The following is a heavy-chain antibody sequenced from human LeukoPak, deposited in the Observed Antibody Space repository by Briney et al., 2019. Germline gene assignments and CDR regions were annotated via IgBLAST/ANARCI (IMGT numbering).Heavy chain of an antibody. Sequence: PGGSLRLSCAASGFTFSSYWMSWVRQAPGKGLEWVANIKQDGSEKYYVDSVKGRFTISRDNAKNSLYLQMNSLRAEDKAVYYCAREDPPSIVGATHWGQGTLVTVSS. CDR1: GFTFSSYW. D-gene: IGHD1-26*01. CDR2: IKQDGSEK. J-gene: IGHJ4*02. V-gene: IGHV3-7*01. CDR3: AREDPPSIVGATH.